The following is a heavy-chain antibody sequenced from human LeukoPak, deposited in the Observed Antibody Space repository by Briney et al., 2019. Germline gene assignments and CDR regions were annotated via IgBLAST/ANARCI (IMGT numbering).Heavy chain of an antibody. D-gene: IGHD2-15*01. CDR1: GGSISSGGYY. Sequence: SETLSLTCTVSGGSISSGGYYWSWIRQHPGKGLEWIGYIYYSGSTYYNPSIKSRVTISVDTSKNQFSLKLSSVTAADTAVYYCARVPYSFVYFDYWGQGTLVTVSS. CDR3: ARVPYSFVYFDY. V-gene: IGHV4-31*03. J-gene: IGHJ4*02. CDR2: IYYSGST.